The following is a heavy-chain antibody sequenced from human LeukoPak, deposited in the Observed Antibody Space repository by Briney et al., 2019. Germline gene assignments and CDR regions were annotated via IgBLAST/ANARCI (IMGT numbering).Heavy chain of an antibody. CDR3: ARDVAIFGVVELDY. CDR1: GFTFSSYA. CDR2: ISYDGSNK. V-gene: IGHV3-30-3*01. D-gene: IGHD3-3*01. J-gene: IGHJ4*02. Sequence: PGRSLRLSCAASGFTFSSYAMHWVRQAPGKGLEWVAVISYDGSNKYYADSVKGRFTISRDNSKNTLNLQMNSLRAEDTAVYYCARDVAIFGVVELDYWGQGTLVTVSS.